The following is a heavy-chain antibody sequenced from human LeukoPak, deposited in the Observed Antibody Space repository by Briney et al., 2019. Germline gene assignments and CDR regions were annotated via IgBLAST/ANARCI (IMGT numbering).Heavy chain of an antibody. V-gene: IGHV4-34*01. CDR3: ARWRRYFDWLPTVDY. J-gene: IGHJ4*02. CDR2: INHSGST. Sequence: SETLSLTCAVYGGSFSGYYWSWIRQPPGKGLEWIGEINHSGSTNYNPSLKSRVTISVDTSKNQFSLKLSSVTAADTAVYYCARWRRYFDWLPTVDYWGQGTLVTVSS. D-gene: IGHD3-9*01. CDR1: GGSFSGYY.